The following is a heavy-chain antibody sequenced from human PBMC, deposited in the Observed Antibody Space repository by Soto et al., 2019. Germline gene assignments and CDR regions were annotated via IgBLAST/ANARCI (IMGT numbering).Heavy chain of an antibody. Sequence: GGSLRLSCAASGFTFSSYGMHWVRQAPGKGLEWVAVISYDGSNKYYADSVKGRFTISRDNSKNTLYLQMNSLRAEDTAVYYCAKETDYYGSGSLPDFDYWGQGTLVTVSS. CDR1: GFTFSSYG. V-gene: IGHV3-30*18. CDR3: AKETDYYGSGSLPDFDY. J-gene: IGHJ4*02. CDR2: ISYDGSNK. D-gene: IGHD3-10*01.